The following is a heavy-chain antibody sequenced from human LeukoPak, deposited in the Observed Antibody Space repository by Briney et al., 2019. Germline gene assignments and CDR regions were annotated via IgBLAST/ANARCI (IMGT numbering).Heavy chain of an antibody. Sequence: GGSLRLSFVASGFTFSSYSMNWVRQAPGKGLEWVSYISSSSSTIYYADSVKGRFTISRDNAKNSLYLQMNSLRAEDTAVYYCAKDETLWFGEFSNWGQGTLVTVSS. D-gene: IGHD3-10*01. J-gene: IGHJ4*02. CDR3: AKDETLWFGEFSN. CDR1: GFTFSSYS. CDR2: ISSSSSTI. V-gene: IGHV3-48*01.